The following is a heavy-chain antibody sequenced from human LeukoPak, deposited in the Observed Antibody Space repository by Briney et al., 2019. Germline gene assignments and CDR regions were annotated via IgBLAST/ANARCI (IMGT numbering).Heavy chain of an antibody. V-gene: IGHV3-23*01. CDR2: INGGGNTT. Sequence: GGSLRLSCAASGFAFSSFAMGWVRQSPGKGLEWLSTINGGGNTTFYSDSVRGRFTISRDNSKNTLYLHMDSLRPDDTAIYYCTKELHVAVAVADYYYFYMDAWGRGAAVTVSS. CDR3: TKELHVAVAVADYYYFYMDA. D-gene: IGHD6-19*01. CDR1: GFAFSSFA. J-gene: IGHJ6*03.